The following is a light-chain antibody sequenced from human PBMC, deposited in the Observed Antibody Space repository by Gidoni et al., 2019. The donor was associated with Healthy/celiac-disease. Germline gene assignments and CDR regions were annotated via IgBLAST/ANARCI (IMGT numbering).Light chain of an antibody. V-gene: IGKV3-20*01. CDR1: QSVSSSY. CDR2: GAS. CDR3: QQYGSSSYT. J-gene: IGKJ2*01. Sequence: DIVSTQSPGTLSLSPVERATLSCRASQSVSSSYLAWYQQKPGQAPRLLIYGASSRATGIPDRFSGSGSGTDFTLTISRLEPEDFAVYYCQQYGSSSYTFGQGTKLEIK.